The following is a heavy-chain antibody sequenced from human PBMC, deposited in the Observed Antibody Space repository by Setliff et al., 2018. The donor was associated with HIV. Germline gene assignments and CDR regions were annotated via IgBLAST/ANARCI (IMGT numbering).Heavy chain of an antibody. D-gene: IGHD3-10*01. CDR2: IGGDNANI. V-gene: IGHV1-18*01. CDR3: ARGRSGPYFDY. Sequence: ASVKVSCKASGGSFSSYGFNWVRQAPGQGLEWMGRIGGDNANIKFAQSFQGRVTMTTDTSTNTAYLELTSLRSDDTAVYYCARGRSGPYFDYWGQGTLVTVSS. J-gene: IGHJ4*02. CDR1: GGSFSSYG.